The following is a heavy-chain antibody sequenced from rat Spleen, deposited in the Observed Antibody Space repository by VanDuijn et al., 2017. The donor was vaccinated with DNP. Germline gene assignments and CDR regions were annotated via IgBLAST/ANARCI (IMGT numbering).Heavy chain of an antibody. V-gene: IGHV5-31*01. CDR1: GFTFNNYY. CDR2: ISNGGGST. D-gene: IGHD1-11*01. Sequence: EVQLVESGGDLVQPGGSLKLSCIASGFTFNNYYMTWIRQVPGTGLEWVASISNGGGSTYYPASVKGRFTISRDNAKNTLQLQMNNLRSEDTATYYCARDAGGPFDYWGQGVMVTVSS. CDR3: ARDAGGPFDY. J-gene: IGHJ2*01.